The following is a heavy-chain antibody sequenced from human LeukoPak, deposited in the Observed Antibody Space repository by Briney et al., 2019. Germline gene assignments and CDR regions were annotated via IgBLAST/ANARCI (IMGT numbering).Heavy chain of an antibody. J-gene: IGHJ4*02. Sequence: SETLSLTCAVSGVSIGSDNWWTWVRQPPGKGLEWIGEIYHSGSTNYNPSLKSRVTISVDKSKNQFSLKLSSVTAADTAVYYCTSRPNLYCSHGVCYISDYWGQGTLVTVSS. D-gene: IGHD2-8*01. V-gene: IGHV4-4*02. CDR2: IYHSGST. CDR1: GVSIGSDNW. CDR3: TSRPNLYCSHGVCYISDY.